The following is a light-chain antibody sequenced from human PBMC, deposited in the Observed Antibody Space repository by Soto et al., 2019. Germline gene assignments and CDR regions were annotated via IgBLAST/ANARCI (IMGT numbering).Light chain of an antibody. V-gene: IGKV4-1*01. CDR3: QQYYSLPPT. CDR1: QSVLYRSNTKNY. J-gene: IGKJ1*01. Sequence: DIVMTQSPDSLAVSLGERATINCKSSQSVLYRSNTKNYLAWYQQKPGQPPNLLIYWASTRESGVPDRFSGSGSRTDFTLTISSLQAEVVAVYYCQQYYSLPPTFGQGTKVEIK. CDR2: WAS.